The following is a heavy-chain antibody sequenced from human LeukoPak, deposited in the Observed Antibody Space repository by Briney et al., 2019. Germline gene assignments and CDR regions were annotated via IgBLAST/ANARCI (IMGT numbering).Heavy chain of an antibody. J-gene: IGHJ3*02. CDR2: IVVGSGDT. V-gene: IGHV1-58*01. CDR3: GADSMPRGVFSYAFDI. D-gene: IGHD3-10*01. CDR1: GFXFTSSA. Sequence: SVKVSCKASGFXFTSSAVQWVRQARGQRLEWIGWIVVGSGDTNSAQKFRERVTITRDMSTRTAYMELSSLRSEDTAVYYCGADSMPRGVFSYAFDIWGQGTMVTVSS.